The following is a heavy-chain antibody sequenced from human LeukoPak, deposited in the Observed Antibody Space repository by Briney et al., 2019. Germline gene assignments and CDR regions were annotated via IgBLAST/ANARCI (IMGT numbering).Heavy chain of an antibody. Sequence: GGSLRLSCAASGFTFSSYAMSWVRQAPGKGLEWVSAISGSGGSTYYADSLKGRFTISRDNSKNTLYLQMNSLRAEDTAVYYCAKSGYGSGSYRYYFDYWGQGTLVTVSS. CDR3: AKSGYGSGSYRYYFDY. CDR2: ISGSGGST. V-gene: IGHV3-23*01. D-gene: IGHD3-10*01. CDR1: GFTFSSYA. J-gene: IGHJ4*02.